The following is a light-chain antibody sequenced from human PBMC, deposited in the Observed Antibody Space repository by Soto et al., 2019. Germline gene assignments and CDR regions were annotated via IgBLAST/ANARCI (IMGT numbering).Light chain of an antibody. CDR1: QSISRY. CDR3: QQSYSTLRT. J-gene: IGKJ1*01. Sequence: DMQMTQSPSSLSASVGDRITITCRASQSISRYLNWYQHKPGKAPKLLINAASSLERGVPSRFSGGGSGTDFTLNISSLQPDDFATYYCQQSYSTLRTFGQGTKVDIK. V-gene: IGKV1-39*01. CDR2: AAS.